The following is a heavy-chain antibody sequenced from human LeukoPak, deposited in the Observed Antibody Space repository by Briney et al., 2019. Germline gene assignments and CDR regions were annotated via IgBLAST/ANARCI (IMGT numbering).Heavy chain of an antibody. D-gene: IGHD4-17*01. V-gene: IGHV4-59*01. CDR1: GGSMSSYY. J-gene: IGHJ3*02. Sequence: SETLSLTCTVSGGSMSSYYWSWIRQPPGKGLEWIGYIYYSGSTNYNPSLKSRVTISVDTSKNQFSLKLSSVTAADTAVYYCARVCDYEAFDIWGQGTMVTVSS. CDR2: IYYSGST. CDR3: ARVCDYEAFDI.